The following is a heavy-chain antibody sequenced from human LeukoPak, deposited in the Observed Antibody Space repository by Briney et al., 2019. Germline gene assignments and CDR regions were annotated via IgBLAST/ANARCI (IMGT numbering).Heavy chain of an antibody. CDR3: ATHDGGWELPDAFDI. V-gene: IGHV4-34*01. Sequence: SETLSLTCAVYGGSFSGYYWSWIRQPRGKGVEWSGEINHSGSTNYNPSLKSRVTISVDTSKNKFSLKLSSVKAADTAVYYCATHDGGWELPDAFDIWGQGTLVTVSS. D-gene: IGHD1-7*01. CDR1: GGSFSGYY. J-gene: IGHJ3*02. CDR2: INHSGST.